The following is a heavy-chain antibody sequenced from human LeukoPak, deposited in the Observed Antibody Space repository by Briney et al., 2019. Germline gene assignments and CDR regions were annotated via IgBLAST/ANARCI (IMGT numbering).Heavy chain of an antibody. CDR2: ISSDGSKK. J-gene: IGHJ3*02. D-gene: IGHD5-18*01. CDR1: GFTFSSYW. Sequence: GGSLRLSCAASGFTFSSYWMHWVRQAPGKGLEWVAVISSDGSKKNHADSVKGRFTISRDNSKNTLYLQINSLIPDDMAVYYCAKGKQQWWTFDALDIWGQGTTVTVSS. V-gene: IGHV3-30*18. CDR3: AKGKQQWWTFDALDI.